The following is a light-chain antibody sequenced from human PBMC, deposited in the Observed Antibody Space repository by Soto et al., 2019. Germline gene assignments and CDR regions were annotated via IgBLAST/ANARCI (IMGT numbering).Light chain of an antibody. CDR3: QQYNSYSRM. V-gene: IGKV1-5*03. J-gene: IGKJ1*01. CDR2: MAS. CDR1: QSISSS. Sequence: DIQMTQSPSTLSASVGERVTITCRASQSISSSLAWYQQKPGKAPNLLIYMASSLESGVPSRFSGSGSGTESTLTITSLQPDDFATYYCQQYNSYSRMFGQGTKVDIK.